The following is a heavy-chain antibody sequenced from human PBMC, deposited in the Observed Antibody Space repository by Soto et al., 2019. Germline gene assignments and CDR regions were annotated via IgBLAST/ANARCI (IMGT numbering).Heavy chain of an antibody. Sequence: QVQLVESGGGVVQPGRSLRLSCAASGFTFSSYAMHWVRQAPGKGLEWVAVISYDGSNKYYADSVKGRFTISRDNSKNTLYLQMNSLRDEDMDVYYCARDRGDCISTSCYAIWYFDLWGRGTLVTVSS. D-gene: IGHD2-2*01. CDR1: GFTFSSYA. CDR2: ISYDGSNK. V-gene: IGHV3-30-3*01. J-gene: IGHJ2*01. CDR3: ARDRGDCISTSCYAIWYFDL.